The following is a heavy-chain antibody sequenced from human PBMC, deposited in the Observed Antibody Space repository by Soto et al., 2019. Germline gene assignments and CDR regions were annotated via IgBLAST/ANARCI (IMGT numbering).Heavy chain of an antibody. D-gene: IGHD2-8*01. CDR1: GFTFSSYG. CDR2: ISYDGSNK. J-gene: IGHJ4*02. Sequence: VQLVESGGGVVQPGRSPRLSCAASGFTFSSYGMHWVRQAPGKGLEWVAVISYDGSNKYYADSVKGRFTISRDNSKNTLYLQMNSLRAEDTAVYYCAKDPSDIVLMVYASFDYWGQGTLVTVSS. V-gene: IGHV3-30*18. CDR3: AKDPSDIVLMVYASFDY.